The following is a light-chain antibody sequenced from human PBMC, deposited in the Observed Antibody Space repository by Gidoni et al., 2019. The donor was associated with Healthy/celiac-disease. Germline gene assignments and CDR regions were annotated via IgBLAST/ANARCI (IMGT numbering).Light chain of an antibody. CDR3: CSYAGSSTPV. Sequence: ITISCTGTSSDVGSYNLVSWYHQHPGKAPKLMIYEGSKRPSGVSNRFSGSKSGNTASLTISGLQAEDEADYYCCSYAGSSTPVFGGGTKLTVL. CDR1: SSDVGSYNL. V-gene: IGLV2-23*01. CDR2: EGS. J-gene: IGLJ2*01.